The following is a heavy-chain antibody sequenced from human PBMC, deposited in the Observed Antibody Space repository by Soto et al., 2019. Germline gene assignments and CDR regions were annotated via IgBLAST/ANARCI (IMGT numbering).Heavy chain of an antibody. Sequence: QVQLVESGGGVVQPGRSLRLSCAASGFTFSSYGMHWVRQAPGKGLEWVAVISYDGSNKYYADSVKGRFTISRDNSKNTLYLQMNSLRAEDTAVYYCAKDVSGVFDYWGQGTLVTVSS. J-gene: IGHJ4*02. CDR2: ISYDGSNK. CDR1: GFTFSSYG. D-gene: IGHD1-26*01. CDR3: AKDVSGVFDY. V-gene: IGHV3-30*18.